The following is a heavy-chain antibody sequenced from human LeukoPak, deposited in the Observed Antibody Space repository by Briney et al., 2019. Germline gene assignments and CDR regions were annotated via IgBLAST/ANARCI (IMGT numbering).Heavy chain of an antibody. J-gene: IGHJ4*02. CDR1: GGSFSGYY. CDR3: ARHCDYVWGSYRYYFDY. D-gene: IGHD3-16*02. V-gene: IGHV4-34*01. Sequence: SETLSLTCAVYGGSFSGYYWSWIRQPPGKGLEWIGEINHSGSTNYNPSLKSRVTISVDTSKNQFSLKLSSVTAADTAVYYCARHCDYVWGSYRYYFDYWGQGTLVTVSS. CDR2: INHSGST.